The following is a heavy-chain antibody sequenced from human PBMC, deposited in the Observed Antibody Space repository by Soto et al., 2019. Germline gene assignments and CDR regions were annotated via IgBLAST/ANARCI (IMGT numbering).Heavy chain of an antibody. Sequence: PSETLSLTCSVSGASIRNYYWHWVRQLPGKGLEWIGYVYTPDYTRYNSSLKSRVTISVDTSKSQFSLRLNSVTAADTAVYYCARDSRNYNWNYFEPSAFDIWGQGTMVTVSS. D-gene: IGHD1-7*01. J-gene: IGHJ3*02. CDR2: VYTPDYT. V-gene: IGHV4-4*08. CDR1: GASIRNYY. CDR3: ARDSRNYNWNYFEPSAFDI.